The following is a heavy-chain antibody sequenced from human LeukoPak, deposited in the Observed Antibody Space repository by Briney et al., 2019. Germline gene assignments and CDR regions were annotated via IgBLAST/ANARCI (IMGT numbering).Heavy chain of an antibody. D-gene: IGHD2-2*01. CDR2: ISAYNGNT. CDR3: ARVPVRTHYCSSTSCYGWFDP. Sequence: ASVKVSCKASGYTFTSYGTSWVRQAPGQGLEGMGWISAYNGNTNYAQKLQGRVTMTTDTSTSTPYMELRSLRSDDTAVYYCARVPVRTHYCSSTSCYGWFDPWGQGTLVTVSS. J-gene: IGHJ5*02. CDR1: GYTFTSYG. V-gene: IGHV1-18*01.